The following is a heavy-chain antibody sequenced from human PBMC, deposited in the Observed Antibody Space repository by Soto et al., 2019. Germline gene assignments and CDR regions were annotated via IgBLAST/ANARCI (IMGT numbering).Heavy chain of an antibody. Sequence: ESGPTLVNPTQTLTLTCTFSGFSLSTSGMCVSWIRQPPGKALEWLARIDWDDDKYYSTSLKTRLTISKDTSKNQVVLTMTNMDPVDTATYYCARTRGYSGYDYHAWFDPWGQGTLVTVSS. CDR3: ARTRGYSGYDYHAWFDP. V-gene: IGHV2-70*11. J-gene: IGHJ5*02. D-gene: IGHD5-12*01. CDR2: IDWDDDK. CDR1: GFSLSTSGMC.